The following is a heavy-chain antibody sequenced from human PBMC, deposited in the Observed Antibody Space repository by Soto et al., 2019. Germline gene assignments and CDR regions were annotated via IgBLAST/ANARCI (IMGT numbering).Heavy chain of an antibody. CDR1: GDSIATGGYY. CDR3: RTNHDDTSGRTPPLFDT. CDR2: IHSSGNT. D-gene: IGHD3-22*01. V-gene: IGHV4-31*01. Sequence: QVQLQESGPGLAKPSQTLSLTCTVSGDSIATGGYYWVWIRQHPGKGPEWIGYIHSSGNTYYNPSPKTPPTISLDTSKNQFSPHLSSVTAADTAVYYCRTNHDDTSGRTPPLFDTWGQGTLVTVSS. J-gene: IGHJ4*02.